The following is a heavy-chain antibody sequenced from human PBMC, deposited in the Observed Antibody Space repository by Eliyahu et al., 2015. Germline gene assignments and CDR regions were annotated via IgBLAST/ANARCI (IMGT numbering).Heavy chain of an antibody. D-gene: IGHD6-13*01. CDR2: ILVGNNAA. J-gene: IGHJ4*02. Sequence: QVQLLQSGPEVRKPGTSVKVSCKASGFTFTNSGVQWVRQTRGQRPEWIGWILVGNNAAHYTQKFQGRVTITRDMSTSTAYMELKSLRSEDTAVYYCAASSGTVGAYEYWGQGTLVTVSS. CDR3: AASSGTVGAYEY. CDR1: GFTFTNSG. V-gene: IGHV1-58*03.